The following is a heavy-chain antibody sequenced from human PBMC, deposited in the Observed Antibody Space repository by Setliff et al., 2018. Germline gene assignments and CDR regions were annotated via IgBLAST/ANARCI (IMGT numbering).Heavy chain of an antibody. CDR2: IYYSGTT. V-gene: IGHV4-59*08. J-gene: IGHJ5*01. CDR1: GGSIRNYY. CDR3: AGRDYSGGDS. Sequence: SETLSLTCSVSGGSIRNYYWSWIRQPPGKGLEWIGYIYYSGTTNYNPSLKSRVTISADTSNNSFSLNLFSVTAADTAVYYCAGRDYSGGDSWGHGTLVTVSS. D-gene: IGHD4-4*01.